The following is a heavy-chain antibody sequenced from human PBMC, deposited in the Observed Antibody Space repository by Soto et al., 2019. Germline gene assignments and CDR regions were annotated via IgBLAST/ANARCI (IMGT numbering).Heavy chain of an antibody. V-gene: IGHV1-8*01. CDR3: ARRAETNGWNGFGADKYYFDF. Sequence: GAXVKVSCKAFGYTFTSYDIYWVRHATGQGLGWMGWMNPNTGNSAYAQKFQGRVTVTSDTSINTVHMELSSLRSEDTAVYYFARRAETNGWNGFGADKYYFDFWGQGTLVTAPQ. D-gene: IGHD1-1*01. CDR1: GYTFTSYD. CDR2: MNPNTGNS. J-gene: IGHJ4*02.